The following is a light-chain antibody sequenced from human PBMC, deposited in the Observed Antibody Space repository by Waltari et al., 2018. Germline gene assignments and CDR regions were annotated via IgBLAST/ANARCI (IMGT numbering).Light chain of an antibody. CDR2: EVS. CDR1: SSDVGGYNY. V-gene: IGLV2-14*01. J-gene: IGLJ1*01. CDR3: SSYTSSSTLLV. Sequence: QSALTQPASVSGSPGQSITISCTGTSSDVGGYNYVSWYQQHPAKAPKLMIYEVSNRPAGVSNRFPGSKSGNTASLTISGLQAEDEADYYCSSYTSSSTLLVFGTGTKVTVL.